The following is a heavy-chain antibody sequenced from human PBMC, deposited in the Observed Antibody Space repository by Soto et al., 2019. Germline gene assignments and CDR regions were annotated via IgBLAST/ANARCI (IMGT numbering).Heavy chain of an antibody. CDR3: ARVTQYYVFWSGPDD. Sequence: PSETLSLTCTVSGGSISSGDYYWSWIRQPPGKGLEWIGYIYYSGSTYYNPSLKSRVTISVDTSKNQFSLKLSSVTAADTAVYYCARVTQYYVFWSGPDDWGQGTLVTVSS. J-gene: IGHJ4*02. CDR1: GGSISSGDYY. V-gene: IGHV4-30-4*01. CDR2: IYYSGST. D-gene: IGHD3-3*01.